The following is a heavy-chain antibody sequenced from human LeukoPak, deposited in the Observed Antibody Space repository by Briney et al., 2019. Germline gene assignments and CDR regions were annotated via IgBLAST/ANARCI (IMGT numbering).Heavy chain of an antibody. CDR1: GDSITGYY. Sequence: SETLSLTCTVSGDSITGYYWSWIRQPPGKGLEWIGYIYYTGRTNSNPSLKSRVTISVDTSKNQFSLKLSSVSAADTAVYYCARDRGRGLLRGFDYWGQGTLVTVTS. CDR2: IYYTGRT. J-gene: IGHJ4*02. CDR3: ARDRGRGLLRGFDY. V-gene: IGHV4-59*01. D-gene: IGHD1-26*01.